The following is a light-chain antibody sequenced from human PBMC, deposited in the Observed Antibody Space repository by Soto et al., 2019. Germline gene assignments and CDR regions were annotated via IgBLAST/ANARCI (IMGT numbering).Light chain of an antibody. CDR3: QQSYDTLPYT. J-gene: IGKJ2*01. V-gene: IGKV1-39*01. Sequence: DVQVTQSPSSLSASVGDRVTITCRTSQSIRNYINWYQQKPGTAPKLLIYAASTLQRGVPSRFSGSGSGTEFTLTITSLLPEDFATYYCQQSYDTLPYTFGQGTKLEI. CDR2: AAS. CDR1: QSIRNY.